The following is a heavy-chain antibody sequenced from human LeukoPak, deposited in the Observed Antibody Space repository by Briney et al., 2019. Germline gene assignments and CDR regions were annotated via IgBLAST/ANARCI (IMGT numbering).Heavy chain of an antibody. CDR3: VRDLMGSGSTTAYLHH. Sequence: GGSLRLYCAGSGFTFSDYSMNWVRQAPGKGLEWVSSISRSSRHVYYAGSVKGRFTISRDNAKNSLYLQMDSLRAEDMAVYFCVRDLMGSGSTTAYLHHWGQGTLVTVSS. V-gene: IGHV3-21*01. CDR2: ISRSSRHV. D-gene: IGHD1-1*01. CDR1: GFTFSDYS. J-gene: IGHJ1*01.